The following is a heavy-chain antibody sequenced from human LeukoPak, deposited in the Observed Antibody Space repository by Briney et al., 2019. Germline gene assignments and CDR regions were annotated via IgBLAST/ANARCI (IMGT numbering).Heavy chain of an antibody. CDR1: GFTFSSYA. CDR3: AKLDYYDTH. Sequence: EGSLRPSCAASGFTFSSYAMSWVRQAPGKGLEWVSSITGSSASTYYADSVKGRFTISRDNSKNTLYLQMNSLRAEDTAVYFCAKLDYYDTHWGQGTLVTVSS. D-gene: IGHD3-22*01. V-gene: IGHV3-23*01. CDR2: ITGSSAST. J-gene: IGHJ4*02.